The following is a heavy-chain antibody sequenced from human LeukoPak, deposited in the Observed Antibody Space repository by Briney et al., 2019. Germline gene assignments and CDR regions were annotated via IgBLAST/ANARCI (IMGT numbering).Heavy chain of an antibody. CDR2: ISGSGGST. J-gene: IGHJ5*02. CDR3: AKDHEIAVAGHWFDP. V-gene: IGHV3-23*01. Sequence: GGSLRLSCAASGFTFSSYAMSWVRQAPGKGLEWVSAISGSGGSTYYAHSVKGRFTISRDNSKNTLYLQMNSLRAEDTAVYYCAKDHEIAVAGHWFDPWGQGSLVTVSS. D-gene: IGHD6-19*01. CDR1: GFTFSSYA.